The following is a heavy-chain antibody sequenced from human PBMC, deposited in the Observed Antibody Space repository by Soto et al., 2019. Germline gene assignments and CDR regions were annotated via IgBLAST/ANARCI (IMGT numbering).Heavy chain of an antibody. CDR3: ARGGYFDSSNYLAY. D-gene: IGHD3-22*01. CDR1: GYTFASYG. V-gene: IGHV1-3*01. CDR2: INPGNGNT. J-gene: IGHJ4*02. Sequence: ASVKVSCKASGYTFASYGINWVRQAPGRGLEWMGWINPGNGNTKYSQQFQGRVIIARDTSASTAYMALSSLRSEDTAVYYCARGGYFDSSNYLAYWGLGTLVTVS.